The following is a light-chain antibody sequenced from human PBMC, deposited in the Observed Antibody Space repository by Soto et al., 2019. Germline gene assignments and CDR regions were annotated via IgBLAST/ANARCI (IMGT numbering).Light chain of an antibody. V-gene: IGKV1-5*03. J-gene: IGKJ5*01. CDR1: QSFSSW. CDR2: KAS. CDR3: QQYNSYSIT. Sequence: DIPMTQSPSTLSASVGDRVTISCRASQSFSSWLAWYQQKPGKAPKLLIYKASTLESGVPSRFSGSGSGTEFTLTISSLQPDDFATYYCQQYNSYSITFGQGTRLEMK.